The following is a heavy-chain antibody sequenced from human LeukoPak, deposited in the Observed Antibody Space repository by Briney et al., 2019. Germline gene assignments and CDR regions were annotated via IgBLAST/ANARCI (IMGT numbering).Heavy chain of an antibody. Sequence: ASVKVSCKASGYTFTGYYMHWVRQATGQGLEWMGWMNPNSGNTGYAQKFQGRVTMTRNTSISTAYMELSSLRSEDTAVYYCARIPPYCSGGSCYSAPGMDVWGQGTTVTVSS. D-gene: IGHD2-15*01. J-gene: IGHJ6*02. CDR2: MNPNSGNT. CDR1: GYTFTGYY. V-gene: IGHV1-8*02. CDR3: ARIPPYCSGGSCYSAPGMDV.